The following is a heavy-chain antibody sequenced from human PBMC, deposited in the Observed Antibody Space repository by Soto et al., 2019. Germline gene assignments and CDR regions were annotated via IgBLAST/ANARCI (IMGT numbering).Heavy chain of an antibody. D-gene: IGHD6-19*01. CDR1: GFSLIDLS. V-gene: IGHV1-24*01. CDR2: FDPKDDAT. J-gene: IGHJ4*02. Sequence: ASVRVSCKVSGFSLIDLSMHWVRQAPGKGLEWMGSFDPKDDATILAQKFQGRLILTEDTSADSTYMQLSSLTSDDTAVYYCASMPIIVAVSGRLDYLGQGTLVTVSS. CDR3: ASMPIIVAVSGRLDY.